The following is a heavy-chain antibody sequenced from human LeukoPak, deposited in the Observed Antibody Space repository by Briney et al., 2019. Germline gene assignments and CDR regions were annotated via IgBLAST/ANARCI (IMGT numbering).Heavy chain of an antibody. Sequence: PSETLSLTCTVSGGSISSGSYYGCWIRQPAGKGLEWIGRIYTSGSTNYSPSLKSRVTISVDTSKNQSSLLLSSVTAADTAVYYCARATIFGVVILDWSQGTMVTVSS. CDR1: GGSISSGSYY. CDR3: ARATIFGVVILD. D-gene: IGHD3-3*01. J-gene: IGHJ3*01. V-gene: IGHV4-61*02. CDR2: IYTSGST.